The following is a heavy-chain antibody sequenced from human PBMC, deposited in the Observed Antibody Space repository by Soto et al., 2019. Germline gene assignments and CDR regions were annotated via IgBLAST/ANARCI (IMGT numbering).Heavy chain of an antibody. CDR2: IIPIFGTA. CDR3: ARQRFLEWLRFDY. J-gene: IGHJ4*02. CDR1: GGTFSSYA. V-gene: IGHV1-69*13. Sequence: ASVKVSCKASGGTFSSYAISWVRQAPGQGLEWMGGIIPIFGTANYAQKFQGRVTITADESTSTAYMELSSLRSEDTAVYYCARQRFLEWLRFDYWGQGTLVTVSS. D-gene: IGHD3-3*01.